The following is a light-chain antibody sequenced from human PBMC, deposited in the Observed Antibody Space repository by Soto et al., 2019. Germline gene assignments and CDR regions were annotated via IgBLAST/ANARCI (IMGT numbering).Light chain of an antibody. CDR3: QHYCSSSYT. J-gene: IGKJ2*01. Sequence: DIVLTQSPDTLSLSPGERATLSCRASQSVSSNYLAWYQQKPGQTPRLHIYGASTRATGIPDRVSGSGSGTDFALTISRLEPEDFAVYYGQHYCSSSYTFGQGTRLESK. V-gene: IGKV3-20*01. CDR1: QSVSSNY. CDR2: GAS.